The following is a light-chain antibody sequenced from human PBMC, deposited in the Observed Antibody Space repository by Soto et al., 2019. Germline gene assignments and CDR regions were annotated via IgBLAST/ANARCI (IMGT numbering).Light chain of an antibody. Sequence: DIVMTQSPDSLAVSLGEMATINCKFSQSVLHSANNRNCLAWYQQKPGQPTKLLIYWSSTRESGVPDRFSGSGSGTDFPLTITSLQAEDDAGYYWQQYSISHTFDQGTKMEIK. CDR1: QSVLHSANNRNC. V-gene: IGKV4-1*01. CDR2: WSS. CDR3: QQYSISHT. J-gene: IGKJ2*01.